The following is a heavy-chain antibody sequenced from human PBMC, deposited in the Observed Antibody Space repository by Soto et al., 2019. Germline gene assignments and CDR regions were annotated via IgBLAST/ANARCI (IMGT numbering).Heavy chain of an antibody. CDR3: ARPARQDIVAGDY. V-gene: IGHV4-39*01. D-gene: IGHD5-12*01. CDR1: GGSISSSSYY. J-gene: IGHJ4*02. Sequence: QLQLQESGPGLVKPSETLSLTCTVSGGSISSSSYYWGWIRQPPGKGLEWIGMIYYSGITHYNPSLKSRVTISIDTSKNQFSLKVSSVTAADTAMYYCARPARQDIVAGDYWGQGTLVTVSS. CDR2: IYYSGIT.